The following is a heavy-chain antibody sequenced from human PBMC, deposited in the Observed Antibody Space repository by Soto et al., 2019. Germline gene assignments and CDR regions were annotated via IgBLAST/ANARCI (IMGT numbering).Heavy chain of an antibody. CDR1: GYTFTSYD. D-gene: IGHD2-8*02. J-gene: IGHJ4*02. V-gene: IGHV1-8*02. CDR2: VTPRNGDT. CDR3: ARGGSYWARRHYFDS. Sequence: QVQLVQSGAEMKKPGAPVKVSCKASGYTFTSYDINWVRQAAGQGPEWMGSVTPRNGDTAFAQKYQGRVTVTSNTSMSTVYMELSNLRSDDTAVYYCARGGSYWARRHYFDSWGQGTLVTVSS.